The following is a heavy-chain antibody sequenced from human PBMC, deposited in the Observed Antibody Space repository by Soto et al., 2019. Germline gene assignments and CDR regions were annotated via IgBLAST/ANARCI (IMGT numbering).Heavy chain of an antibody. CDR1: GFKFRSYA. Sequence: EVQLLESGGALEQPGGSLRLSCVASGFKFRSYAMSWVRQAPGKGLEWVSTIGGSGRFTNYADSVKGRFTLSRDNFRNTVYMQMNSLSSDDTATYYCAKDWRDADYPLYFFDSWGQGTLVTVSS. D-gene: IGHD4-17*01. CDR3: AKDWRDADYPLYFFDS. CDR2: IGGSGRFT. J-gene: IGHJ4*02. V-gene: IGHV3-23*01.